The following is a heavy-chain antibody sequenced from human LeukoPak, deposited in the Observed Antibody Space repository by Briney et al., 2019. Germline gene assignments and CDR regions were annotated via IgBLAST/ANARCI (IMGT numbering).Heavy chain of an antibody. D-gene: IGHD3-22*01. J-gene: IGHJ4*02. CDR2: INHSGST. CDR1: GGSFSGYY. V-gene: IGHV4-34*01. Sequence: SETLSLTCAVYGGSFSGYYWSWIRQPPGKGLEWIGEINHSGSTNYNPSLKSRVTISVDTSKNQLSLKLSSVTAADTAVYYCARVRSSGYYGRWAAYYFDYWGQGTLVTVSS. CDR3: ARVRSSGYYGRWAAYYFDY.